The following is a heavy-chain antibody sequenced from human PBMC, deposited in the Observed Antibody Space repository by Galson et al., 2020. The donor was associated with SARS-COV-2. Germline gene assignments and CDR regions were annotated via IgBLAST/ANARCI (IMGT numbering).Heavy chain of an antibody. CDR2: IYHSGNT. Sequence: PSETLSLTCNVSGGSITSGGYFWSWIRQLPGKGLEWIGYIYHSGNTYSNPSLKSRVTISVDTSKNQFSLNLTSVTAADTAVYYCAGQGVHGARHWGQGTQVTVSS. CDR3: AGQGVHGARH. D-gene: IGHD2-8*01. CDR1: GGSITSGGYF. V-gene: IGHV4-31*03. J-gene: IGHJ4*02.